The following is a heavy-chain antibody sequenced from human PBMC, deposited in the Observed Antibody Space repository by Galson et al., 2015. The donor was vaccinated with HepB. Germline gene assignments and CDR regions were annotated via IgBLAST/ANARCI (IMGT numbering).Heavy chain of an antibody. D-gene: IGHD6-19*01. CDR1: GFTLGNYG. CDR3: AKETDSSGWYPLDY. J-gene: IGHJ4*02. V-gene: IGHV3-23*01. Sequence: SLRLSCAASGFTLGNYGMSWVRQAAGKGLEWVAVISYVGGFIDYADSVKGRFTISRDNSKNTLYLQMNSLRAEDAALYYCAKETDSSGWYPLDYWGQGTMVTVSS. CDR2: ISYVGGFI.